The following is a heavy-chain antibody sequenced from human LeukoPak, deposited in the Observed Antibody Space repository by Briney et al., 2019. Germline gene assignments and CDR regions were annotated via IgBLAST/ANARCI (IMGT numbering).Heavy chain of an antibody. V-gene: IGHV1-46*01. D-gene: IGHD3-10*01. CDR1: GYTFTSYY. CDR3: VGSTITMVRGVSNNNYGMDV. CDR2: INPSGGST. J-gene: IGHJ6*04. Sequence: GASVKVSCKASGYTFTSYYMHWVRQAPGRGLEWMGIINPSGGSTSYAQKFQGRVTMTRDTSTSTVYMELSSLRSEDTAVYYCVGSTITMVRGVSNNNYGMDVWGKGTTVTVSS.